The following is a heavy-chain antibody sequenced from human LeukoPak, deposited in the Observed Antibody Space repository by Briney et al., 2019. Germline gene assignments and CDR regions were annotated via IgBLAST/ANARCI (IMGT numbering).Heavy chain of an antibody. V-gene: IGHV4-4*09. D-gene: IGHD3-16*02. CDR1: GGSTGTYY. CDR2: IYVTGT. Sequence: SETLSLTCTVSGGSTGTYYWSWVRQSPGTGLEWIGSIYVTGTRSNPYFQSRVTISLARSTTPFSTKISTVTASDTAMYYCVRVIGGGIDDMDVWGRGTKVTVSS. J-gene: IGHJ6*03. CDR3: VRVIGGGIDDMDV.